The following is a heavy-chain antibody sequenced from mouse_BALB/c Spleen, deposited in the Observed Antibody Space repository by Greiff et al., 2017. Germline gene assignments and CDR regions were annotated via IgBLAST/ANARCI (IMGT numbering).Heavy chain of an antibody. CDR3: TNLYDYDGAY. CDR2: ISSGGSYT. D-gene: IGHD2-4*01. Sequence: EVNVVESGGGLVKPGGSLKLSCAASGFTFSSYTMSWVRQTPEKRLEWVATISSGGSYTYYPDSVKGRFTISRDNAKNTLYLQMSSLKSEDTAMYYCTNLYDYDGAYWGQGTLVTVSA. V-gene: IGHV5-6-4*01. J-gene: IGHJ3*01. CDR1: GFTFSSYT.